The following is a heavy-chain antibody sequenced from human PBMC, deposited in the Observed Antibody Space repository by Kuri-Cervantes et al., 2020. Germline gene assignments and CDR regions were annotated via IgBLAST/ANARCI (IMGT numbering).Heavy chain of an antibody. CDR1: GGTFSSYA. J-gene: IGHJ4*02. CDR3: ARSLTDHCGGDCYGFDY. CDR2: IIPIFGTA. D-gene: IGHD2-21*02. Sequence: SVKVSCKASGGTFSSYAISWVRQAPGQGLEWMGGIIPIFGTANYAQKFQGRVTITTDESTSTAYMELSSLRSEDTAVYYCARSLTDHCGGDCYGFDYWGQGTLVTVSS. V-gene: IGHV1-69*05.